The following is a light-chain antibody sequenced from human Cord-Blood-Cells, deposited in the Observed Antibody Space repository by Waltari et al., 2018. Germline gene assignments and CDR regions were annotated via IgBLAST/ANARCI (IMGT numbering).Light chain of an antibody. J-gene: IGLJ2*01. CDR1: RSDVWCYYL. Sequence: QSALTQPASVSGSPGPSIPISCTGTRSDVWCYYLGSWYQQHPGKAPKRIIYEGSKRPSGVSNRFSGSKAGNTASLTISGLQAEDEAEYYCCSYAGSSTLVFGGGTKLTVL. CDR3: CSYAGSSTLV. CDR2: EGS. V-gene: IGLV2-23*01.